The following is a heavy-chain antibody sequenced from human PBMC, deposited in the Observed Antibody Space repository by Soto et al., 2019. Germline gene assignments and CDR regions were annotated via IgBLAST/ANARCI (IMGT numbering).Heavy chain of an antibody. CDR2: INHSGST. J-gene: IGHJ6*01. CDR3: ARRKEDILTGYQNYGMDV. V-gene: IGHV4-34*01. CDR1: GGSFSGYY. Sequence: PSETLSLTCAVYGGSFSGYYWSWIRQPPGKGLEWIGEINHSGSTNYNPSLKSRVTISVDTSKNQFSLKLSSVTAADTAVYYCARRKEDILTGYQNYGMDVWGQGTTVTVSS. D-gene: IGHD3-9*01.